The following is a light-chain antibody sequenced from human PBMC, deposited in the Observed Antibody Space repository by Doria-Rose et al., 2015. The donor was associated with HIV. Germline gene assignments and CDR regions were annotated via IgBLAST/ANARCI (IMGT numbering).Light chain of an antibody. CDR3: HQYGTSWT. J-gene: IGKJ1*01. Sequence: TQSPGTLSLSPGERATLSCRASQSFSSTYLAWYQQKPGQAPSLLIYDGSTRATGILDRFSASGSGTDFTLTINRLEPGDFALYYCHQYGTSWTFGQGTKVEI. CDR1: QSFSSTY. V-gene: IGKV3-20*01. CDR2: DGS.